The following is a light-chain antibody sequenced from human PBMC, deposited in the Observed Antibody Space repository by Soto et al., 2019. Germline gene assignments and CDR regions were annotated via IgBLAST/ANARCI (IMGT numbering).Light chain of an antibody. CDR3: QQRSNWPPYT. Sequence: EIVLTQSPATLSLSPGERATLSCRASQSVSSYLAWYQQKPGQAPRLLNYDAANRAPGIPARFSGSGSGKDFTLSISSLEPEDFAVYYCQQRSNWPPYTFGQGTKLEIK. CDR1: QSVSSY. CDR2: DAA. J-gene: IGKJ2*01. V-gene: IGKV3-11*01.